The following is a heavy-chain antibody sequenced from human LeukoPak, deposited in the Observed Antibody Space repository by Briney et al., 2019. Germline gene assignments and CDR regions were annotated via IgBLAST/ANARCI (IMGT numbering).Heavy chain of an antibody. CDR1: GYTFTSYY. V-gene: IGHV1-46*01. D-gene: IGHD3-9*01. Sequence: ASVKVSCKASGYTFTSYYMHWVRQPPGQGLEWMGLINPSGGSTSNAQKFQGRVTMTRDTSTSTVYMQLSSLRSEETAVYYCAREPVLRYFDWLMGAFDIWGQGTMVTVSS. CDR3: AREPVLRYFDWLMGAFDI. CDR2: INPSGGST. J-gene: IGHJ3*02.